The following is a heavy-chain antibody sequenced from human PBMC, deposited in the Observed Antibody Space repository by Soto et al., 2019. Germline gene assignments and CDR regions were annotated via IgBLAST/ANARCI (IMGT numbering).Heavy chain of an antibody. CDR1: GGRFRSYT. V-gene: IGHV1-69*02. D-gene: IGHD4-17*01. J-gene: IGHJ3*02. Sequence: ASVKPSCKASGGRFRSYTSSCVRQAPGQGLEWMGRIIPILGIANYAQKFQGRVTITADKSTSTAYMELSSLRSEDTAVYYCARYFPYARYAFDIWGQGTMVTVSS. CDR3: ARYFPYARYAFDI. CDR2: IIPILGIA.